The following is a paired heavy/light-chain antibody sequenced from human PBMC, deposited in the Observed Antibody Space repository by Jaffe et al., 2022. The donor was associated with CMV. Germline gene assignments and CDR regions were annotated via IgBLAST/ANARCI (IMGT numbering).Heavy chain of an antibody. J-gene: IGHJ5*02. CDR1: GGSISSSSYY. V-gene: IGHV4-39*01. CDR3: ARHPPYCSSTSCYSGVHNWFDP. Sequence: QLQLQESGPGLVKPSETLSLTCTVSGGSISSSSYYWGWIRQPPGKGLEWIGSIYYSGSTYYNPSLKSRVTISVDTSKNQFSLKLSSVTAADTAVYYCARHPPYCSSTSCYSGVHNWFDPWGQGTLVTVSS. D-gene: IGHD2-2*01. CDR2: IYYSGST.
Light chain of an antibody. CDR1: QSISSY. J-gene: IGKJ4*01. Sequence: DIQMTQSPSSLSASVGDRVTITCRASQSISSYLNWYQQKPGKAPKLLIYAASSLQSGVPSRFSGSGSGTDFTLTISSLQPEDFATYYCQQSYSTPQVTFGGGTKVEIK. CDR2: AAS. V-gene: IGKV1-39*01. CDR3: QQSYSTPQVT.